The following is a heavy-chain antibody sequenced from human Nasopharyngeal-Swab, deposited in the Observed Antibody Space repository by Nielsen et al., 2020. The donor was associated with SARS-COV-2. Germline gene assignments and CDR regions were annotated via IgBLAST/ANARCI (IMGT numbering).Heavy chain of an antibody. CDR3: ARGAVWNYFDY. CDR2: IDPSDSYT. J-gene: IGHJ4*02. CDR1: GSSFISYW. V-gene: IGHV5-10-1*01. D-gene: IGHD1-1*01. Sequence: GESLRLSCKGSGSSFISYWISWVRQMPGKGLEWMGRIDPSDSYTNYSPSFQGHVTISADKSINTAYLQWSSLKASDTAMYYCARGAVWNYFDYWGQGTLVTVSS.